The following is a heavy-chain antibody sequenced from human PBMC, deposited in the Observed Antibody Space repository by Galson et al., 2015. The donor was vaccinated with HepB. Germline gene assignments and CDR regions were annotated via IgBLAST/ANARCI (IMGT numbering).Heavy chain of an antibody. Sequence: SCKASGYTFTSYAMHWVRQAPGQRLEWMGWINAGNGNTKYSQKFQGRVTITRDTSASTAYMELSSLRSEDTAVYYCARSGSSGWYLYYYGMDVWGQGTTVTVSS. CDR2: INAGNGNT. D-gene: IGHD6-19*01. CDR1: GYTFTSYA. J-gene: IGHJ6*02. CDR3: ARSGSSGWYLYYYGMDV. V-gene: IGHV1-3*01.